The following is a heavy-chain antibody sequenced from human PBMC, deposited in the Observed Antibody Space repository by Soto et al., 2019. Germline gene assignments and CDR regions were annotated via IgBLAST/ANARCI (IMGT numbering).Heavy chain of an antibody. Sequence: QAPGAHSGAGEEKWVPWEELLYSFCRRIHNLYSISCARGPSTQALVEMGGIIPIFGTANYAQKFQGRVTITADESTSTAYMELSSLRSEDTAVYYCARDRPIAVAGDAFDIWGQGTMVTVSS. CDR2: IIPIFGTA. CDR1: RRIHNLYS. CDR3: ARDRPIAVAGDAFDI. V-gene: IGHV1-69*01. D-gene: IGHD6-19*01. J-gene: IGHJ3*02.